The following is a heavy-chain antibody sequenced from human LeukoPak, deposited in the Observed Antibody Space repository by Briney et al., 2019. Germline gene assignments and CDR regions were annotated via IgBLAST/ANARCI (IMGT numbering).Heavy chain of an antibody. V-gene: IGHV3-7*03. Sequence: GGSLRLSCAVSGFTFSNYWMSWVRQAPGKGLEWVANIKQDGSEKYYVDSVKGRFTISRDNAQNSLYLQMNSLRAEDTAVYFCARDLTDDFWGGYHFDYWGQGTLVTVSS. J-gene: IGHJ4*02. CDR2: IKQDGSEK. CDR1: GFTFSNYW. CDR3: ARDLTDDFWGGYHFDY. D-gene: IGHD3-3*01.